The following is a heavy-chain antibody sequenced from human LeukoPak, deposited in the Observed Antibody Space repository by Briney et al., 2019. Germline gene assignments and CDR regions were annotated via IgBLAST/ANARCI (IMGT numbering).Heavy chain of an antibody. CDR1: GGTFSSYA. J-gene: IGHJ5*02. V-gene: IGHV1-69*04. CDR3: ARAKYSSSWYETHNWFDP. CDR2: IIPIPGIA. Sequence: SVKVSCKASGGTFSSYAISWVRQAPGQGLEWMGRIIPIPGIANYAQKFQGRVTVTADKSTSTAYMELSSLRSEDTAVYYCARAKYSSSWYETHNWFDPWGQGTLVTVSS. D-gene: IGHD6-13*01.